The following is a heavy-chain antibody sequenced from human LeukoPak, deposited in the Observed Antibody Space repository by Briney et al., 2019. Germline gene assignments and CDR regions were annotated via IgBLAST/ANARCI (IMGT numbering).Heavy chain of an antibody. Sequence: SETLSLTCAASGCSVRSGRYIWSWIRQPAGKGLEWIGRIDNSGTTKYNPSLKSRVTISQDTSESRFSLRLSSVTAADTAVYYCASGPFDPRCYYYHMDVWGKGTTVTVSS. CDR3: ASGPFDPRCYYYHMDV. D-gene: IGHD3-9*01. CDR2: IDNSGTT. V-gene: IGHV4-61*02. CDR1: GCSVRSGRYI. J-gene: IGHJ6*03.